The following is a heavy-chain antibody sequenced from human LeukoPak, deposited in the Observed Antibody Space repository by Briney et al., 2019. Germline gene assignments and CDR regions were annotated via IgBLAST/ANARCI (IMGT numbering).Heavy chain of an antibody. Sequence: GGSLRLSCAASGFIFSSYVMGWVRQAPGKGLEWVSSIIVGGGDIFASDSVKGRFTITRDNSKNTLYLQMNSLRAEDTAVYYCAKDSAIAVAAPGAFDIWGQGTMVTVSS. D-gene: IGHD6-19*01. V-gene: IGHV3-23*01. J-gene: IGHJ3*02. CDR1: GFIFSSYV. CDR3: AKDSAIAVAAPGAFDI. CDR2: IIVGGGDI.